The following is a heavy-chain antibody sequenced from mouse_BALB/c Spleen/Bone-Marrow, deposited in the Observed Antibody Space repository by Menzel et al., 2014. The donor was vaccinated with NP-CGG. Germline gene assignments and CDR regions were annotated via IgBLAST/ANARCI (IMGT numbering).Heavy chain of an antibody. Sequence: VQLQQSGPELMKPGASVKISCKASGYSFSSYYMHWVKQSHGKSLEWIGYIDPFNGGTSYSQKFKGKATLTVDKSSSTAYMHLSSLTSEDSAVYYCAREGIYYYGSGYFDVWGAGTTVTVSS. CDR1: GYSFSSYY. D-gene: IGHD1-1*01. CDR2: IDPFNGGT. J-gene: IGHJ1*01. CDR3: AREGIYYYGSGYFDV. V-gene: IGHV1S135*01.